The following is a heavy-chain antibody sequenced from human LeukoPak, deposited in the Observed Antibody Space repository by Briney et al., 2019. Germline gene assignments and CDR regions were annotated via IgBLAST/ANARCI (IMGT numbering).Heavy chain of an antibody. Sequence: PGGSLRLSCAASGFTFSSYGMHWVRQAPGKGLEWVAVISYDGSNKYYADSVKGRFTISRDNSKNTLYLQMNSLRAEDTAVYYCATGGAVRDYWGQGTLVTVSS. J-gene: IGHJ4*02. D-gene: IGHD3-16*01. CDR2: ISYDGSNK. V-gene: IGHV3-30*03. CDR3: ATGGAVRDY. CDR1: GFTFSSYG.